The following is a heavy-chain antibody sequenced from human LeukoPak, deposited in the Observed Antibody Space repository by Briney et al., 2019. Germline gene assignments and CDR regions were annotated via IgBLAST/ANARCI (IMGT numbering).Heavy chain of an antibody. CDR2: ISSNGGST. V-gene: IGHV3-64*01. CDR3: ARVGAAAGYYFDY. J-gene: IGHJ4*02. Sequence: GGSLRLSCAASGFTFSSYAMHWVRQAPGKGLEYVSAISSNGGSTYYANSVKGRFTISRDNSKNTLYLQMGSLRAEDMAVYYCARVGAAAGYYFDYWGQGTLVTVSS. CDR1: GFTFSSYA. D-gene: IGHD6-13*01.